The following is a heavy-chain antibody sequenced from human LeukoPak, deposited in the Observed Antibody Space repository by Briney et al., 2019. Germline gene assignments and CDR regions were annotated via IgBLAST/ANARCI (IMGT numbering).Heavy chain of an antibody. V-gene: IGHV4-34*01. CDR2: INHSGST. CDR3: ARDLTILRFLEWNDAFDI. D-gene: IGHD3-3*01. CDR1: GGSFSGYY. Sequence: TSETLSLTCAVYGGSFSGYYWSWIRQPPGKGLEWIGEINHSGSTNYNPSLKSRVTMSVDTSKNQFSLKLSSVTAADTAVYYCARDLTILRFLEWNDAFDIWGQGTMVTVSS. J-gene: IGHJ3*02.